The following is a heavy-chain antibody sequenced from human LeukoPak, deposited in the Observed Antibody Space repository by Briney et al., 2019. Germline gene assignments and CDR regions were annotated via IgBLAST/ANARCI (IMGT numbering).Heavy chain of an antibody. CDR1: GFTFSDYA. D-gene: IGHD3-3*01. CDR3: AKAELGVDTFFDY. V-gene: IGHV3-23*01. CDR2: LSGSGTGT. Sequence: GGSLRLSCAASGFTFSDYALGWVRQAPGRGLEWVATLSGSGTGTYYSDSVQGRFTISRDNSKRTLFLQMNSLRAEDTAFYYCAKAELGVDTFFDYWGQGTLVTVSS. J-gene: IGHJ4*02.